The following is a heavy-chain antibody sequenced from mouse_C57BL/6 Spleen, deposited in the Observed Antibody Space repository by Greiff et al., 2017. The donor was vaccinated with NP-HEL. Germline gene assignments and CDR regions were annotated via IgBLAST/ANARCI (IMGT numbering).Heavy chain of an antibody. CDR2: INPNNGGT. CDR1: GYTFTDYN. CDR3: ARGYDGNYFDY. J-gene: IGHJ2*01. V-gene: IGHV1-18*01. D-gene: IGHD2-14*01. Sequence: VQLQQSGPELVKPGASVKIPCKASGYTFTDYNMDWVKQSHGKSLEWIGDINPNNGGTNYNQKFKGKATLTVDKSSSTAYMELRSLTSEDTAVYYCARGYDGNYFDYWGQGTTLTVSS.